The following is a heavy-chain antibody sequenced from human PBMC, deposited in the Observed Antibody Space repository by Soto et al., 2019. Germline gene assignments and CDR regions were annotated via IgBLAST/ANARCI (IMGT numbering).Heavy chain of an antibody. J-gene: IGHJ6*03. Sequence: PGGSLRLSCAASGFTFSSYDMHWVRQATGKGLEWVSAIGTAGDTYYPGSVKGRFTISRENAKNSLYLQMNSLRAGDTAVYYCARAQGQITIFGVVRYYYMDVWGKGTTVTVSS. CDR3: ARAQGQITIFGVVRYYYMDV. V-gene: IGHV3-13*01. CDR1: GFTFSSYD. CDR2: IGTAGDT. D-gene: IGHD3-3*01.